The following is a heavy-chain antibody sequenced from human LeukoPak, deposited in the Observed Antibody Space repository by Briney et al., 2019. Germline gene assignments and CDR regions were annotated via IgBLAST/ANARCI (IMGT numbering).Heavy chain of an antibody. CDR1: GFTLSIYG. CDR3: ARHSGSYPD. D-gene: IGHD1-26*01. Sequence: GTSLRLSCADSGFTLSIYGLHWVRQAPGKGLEWVAVISYDGNNKFYADSVKDRFTVSRDNSKSTLYLQMNSLRAEDTAVYYCARHSGSYPDWGQGTLVTVSS. V-gene: IGHV3-30*03. CDR2: ISYDGNNK. J-gene: IGHJ4*02.